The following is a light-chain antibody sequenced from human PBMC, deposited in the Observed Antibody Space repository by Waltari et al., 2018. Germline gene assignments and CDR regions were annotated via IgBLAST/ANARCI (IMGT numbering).Light chain of an antibody. CDR2: GAS. CDR1: QSVSST. V-gene: IGKV3-15*01. CDR3: QQYNNFLPT. Sequence: EIVMTQSPATLSVSPGERATLSCRASQSVSSTLAWYQQKPGQAPRLLIYGASTRATGIPARFSGSGSGTEFTLTISSLQSEDFAVYYCQQYNNFLPTFGQGTKVEIK. J-gene: IGKJ1*01.